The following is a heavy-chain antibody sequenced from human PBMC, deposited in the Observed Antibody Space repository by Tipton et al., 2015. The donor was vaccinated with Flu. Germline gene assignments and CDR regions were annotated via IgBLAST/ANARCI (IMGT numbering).Heavy chain of an antibody. J-gene: IGHJ6*02. CDR3: ARDGGIAAGGYGMDV. CDR2: INHSGGS. CDR1: GGSLSGYY. D-gene: IGHD6-13*01. Sequence: TLSLTCAVYGGSLSGYYLSWIRQPPGKGLEWIGEINHSGGSNYNPSLKSRVTTSIDKSKNQFSLKLSSVTAADTAVYYCARDGGIAAGGYGMDVWGQGTTVTVSS. V-gene: IGHV4-34*01.